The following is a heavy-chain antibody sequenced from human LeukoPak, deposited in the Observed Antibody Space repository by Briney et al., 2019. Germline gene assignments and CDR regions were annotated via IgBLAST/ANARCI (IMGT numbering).Heavy chain of an antibody. D-gene: IGHD3-10*01. Sequence: GGSLRLSCAASGFPFSTYDMHWVRQAPDKGLQWVAVISSDGYRTDYPDSVRGRFTISRDNFKNTVDLQMISVTAEDTAMYFCAKGLGTGSVLARPLHYWGQGTLVTVSS. CDR1: GFPFSTYD. V-gene: IGHV3-30*18. CDR3: AKGLGTGSVLARPLHY. J-gene: IGHJ4*02. CDR2: ISSDGYRT.